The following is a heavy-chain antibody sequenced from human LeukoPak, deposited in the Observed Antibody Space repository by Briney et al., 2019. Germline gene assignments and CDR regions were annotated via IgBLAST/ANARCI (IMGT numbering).Heavy chain of an antibody. Sequence: GGSLRLSCAASGFTFSSYSMNWVRQAPGKGLEWVSSISSSSSYIYYADSVKGRFTISRDNAKNSLYLQMNSLRAEDTAVYYCARDQRYFDWLIEDPNWFDPWGQGTLVTVSS. D-gene: IGHD3-9*01. CDR1: GFTFSSYS. CDR3: ARDQRYFDWLIEDPNWFDP. V-gene: IGHV3-21*01. CDR2: ISSSSSYI. J-gene: IGHJ5*02.